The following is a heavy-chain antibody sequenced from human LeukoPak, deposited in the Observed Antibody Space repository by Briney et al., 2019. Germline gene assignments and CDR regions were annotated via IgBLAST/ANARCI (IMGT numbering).Heavy chain of an antibody. V-gene: IGHV1-69*05. Sequence: ASVKVSCKASGGTFSSYAISWVRQAPGQGLEWMGGIIPIFGTANYAQKFQGRVTITTDESTSTAYMELSSLRSEDTAVYYCARDRRAVAGIGLGATRYYFDYWGQGTLVTVSS. CDR1: GGTFSSYA. J-gene: IGHJ4*02. CDR2: IIPIFGTA. D-gene: IGHD6-19*01. CDR3: ARDRRAVAGIGLGATRYYFDY.